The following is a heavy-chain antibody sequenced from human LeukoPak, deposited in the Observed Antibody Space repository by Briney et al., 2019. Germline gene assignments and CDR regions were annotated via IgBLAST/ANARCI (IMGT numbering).Heavy chain of an antibody. V-gene: IGHV3-23*01. Sequence: PGGSLRLSCAASGFTFSSYSMNWVRQAPGKGLEWVSAISGSGGSTYYADSVKGRFTISRDNSKNTLYLQMNSLRAEDTAVYYCAKDSEWELQGFDYWGQGTLVTVSS. CDR3: AKDSEWELQGFDY. CDR2: ISGSGGST. D-gene: IGHD1-26*01. J-gene: IGHJ4*02. CDR1: GFTFSSYS.